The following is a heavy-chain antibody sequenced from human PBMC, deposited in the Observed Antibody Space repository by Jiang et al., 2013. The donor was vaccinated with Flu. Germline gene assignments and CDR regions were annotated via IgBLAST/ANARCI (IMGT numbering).Heavy chain of an antibody. J-gene: IGHJ2*01. Sequence: VQLLESGGGLVQPGGSLRLSCAVSGFTVTSHYMTWVRQPPGKGLEWVSGLHSGGSSIYADSVKGRFTTSRHDSKNTLFLQMNSLKPNDTAIYYCARQPDPFSGHFDLWGRGTLVTVSS. D-gene: IGHD3-10*01. CDR2: LHSGGSS. CDR1: GFTVTSHY. CDR3: ARQPDPFSGHFDL. V-gene: IGHV3-53*04.